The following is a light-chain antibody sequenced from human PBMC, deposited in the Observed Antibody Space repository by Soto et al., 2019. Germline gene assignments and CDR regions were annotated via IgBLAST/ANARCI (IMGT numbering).Light chain of an antibody. CDR2: DAS. V-gene: IGKV1-5*01. Sequence: GDRVTITCRARQSISTWLAWYQQKPGKAPKLLIYDASNLGSGVPSRFSVRGSGTEFTLTISSLQPDDFATYHCQQYNSYSWTLGQGTKVDMK. J-gene: IGKJ1*01. CDR1: QSISTW. CDR3: QQYNSYSWT.